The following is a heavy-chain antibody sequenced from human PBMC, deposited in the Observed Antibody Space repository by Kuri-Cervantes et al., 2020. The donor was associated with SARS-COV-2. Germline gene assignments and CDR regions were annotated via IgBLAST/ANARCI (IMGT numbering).Heavy chain of an antibody. CDR2: IYPGDSDT. D-gene: IGHD7-27*01. Sequence: KVSCKGSGYSFSSYWIAWVRQVPGKGRECMGIIYPGDSDTRYSPSLQGQVTISADKSINTASLQWSSLQAADTAMYYCARELTGDMLADYWGQGTLVTVSS. V-gene: IGHV5-51*01. CDR3: ARELTGDMLADY. CDR1: GYSFSSYW. J-gene: IGHJ4*02.